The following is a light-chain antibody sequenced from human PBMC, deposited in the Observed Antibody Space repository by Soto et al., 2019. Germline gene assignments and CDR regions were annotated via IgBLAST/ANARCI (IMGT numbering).Light chain of an antibody. Sequence: DIQMTQSPSTLSTSVGDRVTITCRASQSISSWLAWYQQKPGKAPNLLIYRASTLESGVPSRFSGSGSGTQFTLTITRLQPDDFGTYYCQQYNSYRTFGQGTKVEIK. CDR3: QQYNSYRT. J-gene: IGKJ1*01. V-gene: IGKV1-5*03. CDR2: RAS. CDR1: QSISSW.